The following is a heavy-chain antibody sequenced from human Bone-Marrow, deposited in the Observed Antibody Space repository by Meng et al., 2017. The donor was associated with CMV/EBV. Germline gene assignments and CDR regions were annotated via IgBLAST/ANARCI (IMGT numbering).Heavy chain of an antibody. V-gene: IGHV1-69*05. CDR2: IIPIFGTA. J-gene: IGHJ4*02. D-gene: IGHD3-22*01. CDR1: GGTFSSYA. CDR3: AFNYDSTETTDY. Sequence: SVKVPCKASGGTFSSYAISWVRQAPGQGLEWMGGIIPIFGTANYAQKFQGRVTITTDESTSTAYMELSSLRSEDTAVYYCAFNYDSTETTDYWGQGTLVTVSS.